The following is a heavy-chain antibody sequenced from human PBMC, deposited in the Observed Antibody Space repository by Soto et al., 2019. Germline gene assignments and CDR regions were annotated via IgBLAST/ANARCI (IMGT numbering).Heavy chain of an antibody. V-gene: IGHV3-21*01. CDR1: GFTFSSYS. Sequence: GGSLRLSCAASGFTFSSYSMNWVRQAPGKGLEWVSSISSSSSYIYYADSVKGRFTISRDNAKNSLYLQMNSLRAEDTAVYYCASFHPPSSGSYEIPIDYWGQGTLVTAPQ. CDR3: ASFHPPSSGSYEIPIDY. CDR2: ISSSSSYI. D-gene: IGHD1-26*01. J-gene: IGHJ4*02.